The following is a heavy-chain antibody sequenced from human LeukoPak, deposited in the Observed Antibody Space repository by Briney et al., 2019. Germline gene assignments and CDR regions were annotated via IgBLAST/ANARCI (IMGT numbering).Heavy chain of an antibody. D-gene: IGHD2-15*01. CDR1: GFTFSNYE. V-gene: IGHV3-48*03. CDR3: ARAVLLGYGASTFDI. Sequence: NPGRSLRLSCAASGFTFSNYEMNCVRQAPGKGLEWLSYITSSGFTVYYADSVKGRFTISRDNAKNSLYLQMNSLRAEDTAVYYCARAVLLGYGASTFDIWGQGAMVSVSS. J-gene: IGHJ3*02. CDR2: ITSSGFTV.